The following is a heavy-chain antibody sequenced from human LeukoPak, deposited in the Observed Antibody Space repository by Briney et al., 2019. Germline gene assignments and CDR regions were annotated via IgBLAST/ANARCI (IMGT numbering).Heavy chain of an antibody. V-gene: IGHV4-38-2*01. CDR2: IYHSGST. Sequence: SETLSLTCAVSGYSISSGYYWGWIRQPPGKGLEWIGSIYHSGSTYYNPSLKSRVTISVDTSKNQFSLKLSSVTAADTAVYYCARLTIFGVVNVFWGQGTLVTVSS. D-gene: IGHD3-3*01. J-gene: IGHJ4*02. CDR1: GYSISSGYY. CDR3: ARLTIFGVVNVF.